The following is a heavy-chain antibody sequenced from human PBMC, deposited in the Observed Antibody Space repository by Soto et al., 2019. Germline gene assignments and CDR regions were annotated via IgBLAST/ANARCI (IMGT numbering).Heavy chain of an antibody. Sequence: GASLRLSCAASGFTFSSYDMRWVRQATGKGLEWVSAIGTAGDTYYPGSVKGRFTISRENAKNSLYLQMNSLRAEDTAVYYCARCSVWGYAFDIWGQGTMVTVSS. CDR2: IGTAGDT. CDR3: ARCSVWGYAFDI. CDR1: GFTFSSYD. J-gene: IGHJ3*02. V-gene: IGHV3-13*01. D-gene: IGHD3-16*01.